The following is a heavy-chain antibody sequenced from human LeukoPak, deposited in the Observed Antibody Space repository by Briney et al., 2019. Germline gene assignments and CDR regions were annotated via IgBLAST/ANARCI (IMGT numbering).Heavy chain of an antibody. CDR2: ISGSGGST. V-gene: IGHV3-23*01. D-gene: IGHD2-2*01. CDR1: GFTFSSYA. CDR3: ARRAAGYCITTSCPDTYYYYYYMDV. Sequence: GGSLRLSCAASGFTFSSYAMSWVRQAPGKGLEWVSAISGSGGSTYYADSVKGRFTISRDNSKNTLYLQMNSLRAEDTAVYYCARRAAGYCITTSCPDTYYYYYYMDVWGKGTTVTVSS. J-gene: IGHJ6*03.